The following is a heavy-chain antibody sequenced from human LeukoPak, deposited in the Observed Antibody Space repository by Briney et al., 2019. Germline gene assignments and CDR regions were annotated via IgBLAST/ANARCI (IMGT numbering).Heavy chain of an antibody. CDR3: AKSPLRWFGELLPSGHFDY. V-gene: IGHV3-23*01. CDR1: GFTFSSYA. J-gene: IGHJ4*02. Sequence: PGGSLRLSCAASGFTFSSYAMSWVRQAPGKGLEWVSAISGSAGSTYYADSVKGRFTIPRDNSKNTLYLQMNSLRAEDTAVYYCAKSPLRWFGELLPSGHFDYWGQGTLVTVSS. D-gene: IGHD3-10*01. CDR2: ISGSAGST.